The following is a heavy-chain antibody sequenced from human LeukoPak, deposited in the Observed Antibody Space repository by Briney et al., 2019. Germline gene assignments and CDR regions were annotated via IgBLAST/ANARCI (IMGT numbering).Heavy chain of an antibody. Sequence: PGGSLRLSCAASGFTFSSYSMNWVRQAPGKGLEWVSYISSSSSTIYYADSVKGRFTISRDNAKNSLYLQMNSLRAEDTAVYYCARSRSGSYYGYYYYMDVWGKGTTVTVSS. CDR1: GFTFSSYS. CDR3: ARSRSGSYYGYYYYMDV. CDR2: ISSSSSTI. D-gene: IGHD1-26*01. V-gene: IGHV3-48*01. J-gene: IGHJ6*03.